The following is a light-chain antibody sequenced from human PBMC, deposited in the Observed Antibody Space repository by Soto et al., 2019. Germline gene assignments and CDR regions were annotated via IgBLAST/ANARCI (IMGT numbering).Light chain of an antibody. V-gene: IGLV1-40*01. J-gene: IGLJ1*01. CDR1: SSNIGADYD. CDR3: QSYDRSLSGYV. Sequence: QSLLTQPPSVSGAPGQRVTISCTGSSSNIGADYDVHWYQQLPGTAPKVLIHGNSNRPSGVPDRFSGSKSGTSASLAITGLQAEGEADYYCQSYDRSLSGYVFGTGTKVTVL. CDR2: GNS.